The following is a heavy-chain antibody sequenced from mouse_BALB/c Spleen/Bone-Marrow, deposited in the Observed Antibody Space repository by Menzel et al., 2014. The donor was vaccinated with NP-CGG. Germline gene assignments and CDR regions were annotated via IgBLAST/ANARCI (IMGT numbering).Heavy chain of an antibody. CDR2: IYPGNVNT. J-gene: IGHJ4*01. V-gene: IGHV1S56*01. CDR3: ARERRSRAMDY. Sequence: VKLMESGPELVKPGASVRISCKASGYTFTSYYIHWVKQRPGQGLEWIGWIYPGNVNTKYNERFKGKATLTADKSSSAAYVQLSSLTSEDSAVYFCARERRSRAMDYWGQGTSVTVSS. CDR1: GYTFTSYY.